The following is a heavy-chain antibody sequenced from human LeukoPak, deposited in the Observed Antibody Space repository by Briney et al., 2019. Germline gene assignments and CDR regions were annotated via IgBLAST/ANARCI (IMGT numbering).Heavy chain of an antibody. J-gene: IGHJ4*02. CDR3: ARVAGDLDY. V-gene: IGHV4-59*01. CDR1: GGSISIYD. D-gene: IGHD6-19*01. CDR2: IYYSGST. Sequence: SESLSLTCTVSGGSISIYDWSWIRQPPWKGLEWIGYIYYSGSTNYNPSLKSRVTISVDTSKNQFSLKLSSVTAADTAVYYCARVAGDLDYWGQGTLVTVSS.